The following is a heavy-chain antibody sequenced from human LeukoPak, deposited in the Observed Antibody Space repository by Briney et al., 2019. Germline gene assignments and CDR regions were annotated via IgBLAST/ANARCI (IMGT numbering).Heavy chain of an antibody. J-gene: IGHJ6*02. CDR2: INKDGSEE. D-gene: IGHD2-15*01. V-gene: IGHV3-7*01. CDR1: GFSVSSAW. CDR3: ARDLRSNTFSDYYGVDV. Sequence: GGSLRLSCAAAGFSVSSAWMRWVRQSPGKGLEWVANINKDGSEEYYVDSVRGRFTISRDNGKNSLNLQMNSLRVEDTAVYYCARDLRSNTFSDYYGVDVWGQGTTVIVSS.